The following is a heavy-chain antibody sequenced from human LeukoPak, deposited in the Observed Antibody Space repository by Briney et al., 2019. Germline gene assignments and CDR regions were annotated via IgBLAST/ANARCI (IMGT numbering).Heavy chain of an antibody. CDR1: GFTFSSYA. CDR2: ISYDGSNK. D-gene: IGHD1-26*01. CDR3: ARLGSEDSGSPVWGY. V-gene: IGHV3-30-3*01. Sequence: PGGSLRLSCAASGFTFSSYAMHWGRQAPGKGLEWVAVISYDGSNKYYADSVKGRFTISRDNSKNTLYLQMNSLRAEDTAVYYCARLGSEDSGSPVWGYWGQGTLVTVSS. J-gene: IGHJ4*02.